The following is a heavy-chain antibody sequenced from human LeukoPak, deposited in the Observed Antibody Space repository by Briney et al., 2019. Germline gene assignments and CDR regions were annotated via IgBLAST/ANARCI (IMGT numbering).Heavy chain of an antibody. CDR1: GGSIRSTSYY. Sequence: SETLSLTCTVSGGSIRSTSYYWGWIRQPPGKGLEWIGSIYYSGSTYYNPSLKSRVTISVDTSKNQFSLKLSSVTAADTAVYYCARDMMVRGVITDNWFDPWGQGTLVTVSS. CDR3: ARDMMVRGVITDNWFDP. V-gene: IGHV4-39*07. CDR2: IYYSGST. J-gene: IGHJ5*02. D-gene: IGHD3-10*01.